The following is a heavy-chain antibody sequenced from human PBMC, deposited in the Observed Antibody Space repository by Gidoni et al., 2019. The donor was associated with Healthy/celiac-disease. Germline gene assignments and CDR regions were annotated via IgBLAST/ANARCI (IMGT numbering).Heavy chain of an antibody. CDR3: ASGEQWLVTRNYYYYGMDV. Sequence: EVQLVESGGGLVKPGGSLRLSCAASGCTFSSYSMNCVRQAPGKGREWVSSISSSSSYIYYADSVKGRFTISRDNAKNSLYLQMNSLRAEDTAVYYCASGEQWLVTRNYYYYGMDVWGQGTTVTVSS. CDR2: ISSSSSYI. CDR1: GCTFSSYS. J-gene: IGHJ6*02. D-gene: IGHD6-19*01. V-gene: IGHV3-21*01.